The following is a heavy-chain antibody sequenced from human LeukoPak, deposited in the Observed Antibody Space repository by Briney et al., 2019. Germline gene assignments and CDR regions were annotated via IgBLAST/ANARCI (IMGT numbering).Heavy chain of an antibody. J-gene: IGHJ4*02. CDR3: ARESEIAAAGHFDY. CDR1: GYTFTSYA. V-gene: IGHV1-3*01. CDR2: INAGNGNT. D-gene: IGHD6-13*01. Sequence: ASVKVSCKASGYTFTSYAMHWVRQAPGQRLEWMGWINAGNGNTKYSQKFQGRVTITRDTSASTAYMELSSLRSEDTAVYYCARESEIAAAGHFDYWGQGTLVTVSS.